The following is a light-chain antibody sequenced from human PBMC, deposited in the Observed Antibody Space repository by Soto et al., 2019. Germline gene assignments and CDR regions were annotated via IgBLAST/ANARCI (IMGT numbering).Light chain of an antibody. CDR2: DAS. V-gene: IGKV3-11*01. CDR1: QSISNN. CDR3: QQRSNWPPLT. J-gene: IGKJ4*01. Sequence: EIVLTQSPATLSLSPGERATLSCRASQSISNNLVWYQQKPGQAPRLLIYDASNRATGIPARFSGSGSGTDFTLTISSLEPEDFAIYYCQQRSNWPPLTFGGGTKVEIK.